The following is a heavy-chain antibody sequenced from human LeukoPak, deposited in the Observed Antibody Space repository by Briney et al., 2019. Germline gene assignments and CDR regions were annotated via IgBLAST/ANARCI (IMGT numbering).Heavy chain of an antibody. D-gene: IGHD6-19*01. CDR3: AKRYSRGAFDL. CDR1: GFTFSSYA. J-gene: IGHJ4*01. CDR2: ISAGGGTT. Sequence: QTGGSLRLSCAASGFTFSSYAMSWVRQAPGKGLEWVSVISAGGGTTYYADSVKGRFTISRDNSKNTLYLQINSLRAEDTAVYYFAKRYSRGAFDLRGQGNLVNGSS. V-gene: IGHV3-23*01.